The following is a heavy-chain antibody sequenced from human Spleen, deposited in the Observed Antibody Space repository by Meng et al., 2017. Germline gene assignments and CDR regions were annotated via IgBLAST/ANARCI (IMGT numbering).Heavy chain of an antibody. CDR1: GFTFSNFA. Sequence: GESLKISCAASGFTFSNFAMNWVRQAPGKGLEWVATITGDAGGTYYADSVRGRFTISRDNSKGALFLQMNTLGAEDTTIYYCATDQFPPSGYYRNPPDYWGERTLVTVSS. V-gene: IGHV3-23*01. CDR2: ITGDAGGT. D-gene: IGHD3-22*01. J-gene: IGHJ4*02. CDR3: ATDQFPPSGYYRNPPDY.